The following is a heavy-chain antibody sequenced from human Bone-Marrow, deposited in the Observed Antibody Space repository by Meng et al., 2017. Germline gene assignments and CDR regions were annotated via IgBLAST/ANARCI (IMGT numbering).Heavy chain of an antibody. D-gene: IGHD3-10*01. CDR2: INPDGNIP. CDR1: GFTFSSYS. Sequence: GGSLRLSCAASGFTFSSYSMNWVRQVPGKGLVWVSQINPDGNIPTYADSVKGRFIISRDNARDTFYLQMKSLRADDTGVYFCARDSPGDETMDVWGQGTKVTVSS. V-gene: IGHV3-74*01. J-gene: IGHJ6*02. CDR3: ARDSPGDETMDV.